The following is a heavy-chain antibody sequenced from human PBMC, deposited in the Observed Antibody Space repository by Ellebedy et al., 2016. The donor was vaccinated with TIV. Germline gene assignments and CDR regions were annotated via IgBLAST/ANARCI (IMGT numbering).Heavy chain of an antibody. V-gene: IGHV4-39*01. D-gene: IGHD3-16*01. CDR3: ARQKRSDRVTLMSFDT. J-gene: IGHJ4*02. CDR1: GGSIFSTIHY. Sequence: MPSETLSLTCTVSGGSIFSTIHYWGWIRQPPGKGLEWIGSVYYSGETYYQPSLKSRVTVSIDTSKNHFTLNLNSVTAADTAVYYCARQKRSDRVTLMSFDTWGRGTLVTVSS. CDR2: VYYSGET.